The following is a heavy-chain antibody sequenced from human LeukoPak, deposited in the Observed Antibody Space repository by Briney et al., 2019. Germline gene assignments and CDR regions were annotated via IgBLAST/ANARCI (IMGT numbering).Heavy chain of an antibody. Sequence: GRSLRLSCAASGFTFSSYGMHWVRQAPGKGLEWVAVIWYDGSNKYYADSVKGRFTTSRDNSKNTLYLQMNSLRAEDTAVYYCAREAYSSGYTYYYYGMDVWGQGTTVTVSS. J-gene: IGHJ6*02. CDR2: IWYDGSNK. D-gene: IGHD3-22*01. V-gene: IGHV3-33*01. CDR3: AREAYSSGYTYYYYGMDV. CDR1: GFTFSSYG.